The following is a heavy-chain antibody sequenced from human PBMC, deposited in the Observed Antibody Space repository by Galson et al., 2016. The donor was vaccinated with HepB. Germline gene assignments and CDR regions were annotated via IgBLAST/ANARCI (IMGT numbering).Heavy chain of an antibody. CDR3: AITRAFDY. Sequence: SETLSLTCAVYGGSFSGYYWNWIRQPPGKGLEWIGEINRSGSTNYNPSLKRRVTTSVDTSKNQFSLKLSSVTAADTAVYYCAITRAFDYWGQGTLVTVSS. V-gene: IGHV4-34*01. CDR2: INRSGST. J-gene: IGHJ4*02. CDR1: GGSFSGYY. D-gene: IGHD3-10*01.